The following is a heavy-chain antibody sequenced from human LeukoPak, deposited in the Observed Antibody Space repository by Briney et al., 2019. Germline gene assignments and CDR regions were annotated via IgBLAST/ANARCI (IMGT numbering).Heavy chain of an antibody. J-gene: IGHJ5*02. V-gene: IGHV3-48*01. CDR3: AKSDWFDP. CDR1: GFTFSSYS. Sequence: GGSLRLSCAASGFTFSSYSMNWVRQAPGKGLEWVSYISSSSSTIYYADSVQGRFTISRDNAKNSLYLQMNSLRAEDTAVYYCAKSDWFDPWGQGTLVTVSS. CDR2: ISSSSSTI.